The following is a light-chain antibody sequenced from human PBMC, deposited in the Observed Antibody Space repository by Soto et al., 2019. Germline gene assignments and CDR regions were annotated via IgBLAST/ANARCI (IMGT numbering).Light chain of an antibody. J-gene: IGLJ2*01. CDR1: SSDVGGYNY. Sequence: QSALTQPASVSGSPGQSITISCTGTSSDVGGYNYVSWYQQHPGKAPKLMIYEVSNRPSGVSNRFSGSKSGNTASLTISGLQAEDEADYYCSSYTSSSTPEVVFGVGTKLPVL. CDR3: SSYTSSSTPEVV. V-gene: IGLV2-14*01. CDR2: EVS.